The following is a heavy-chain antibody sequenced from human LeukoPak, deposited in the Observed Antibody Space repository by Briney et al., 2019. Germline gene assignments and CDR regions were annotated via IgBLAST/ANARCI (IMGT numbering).Heavy chain of an antibody. Sequence: GGSLRLSCAASGFTFSGSAMHWVGQASGKGLEWVGRIRSKANSYATAYAASVKGRFTMSRHDSKNTAYQQMNSLKTEDTAVYYCTRHSTAAGTYDYWGQGTLVTVSS. CDR3: TRHSTAAGTYDY. D-gene: IGHD6-13*01. J-gene: IGHJ4*02. CDR2: IRSKANSYAT. V-gene: IGHV3-73*01. CDR1: GFTFSGSA.